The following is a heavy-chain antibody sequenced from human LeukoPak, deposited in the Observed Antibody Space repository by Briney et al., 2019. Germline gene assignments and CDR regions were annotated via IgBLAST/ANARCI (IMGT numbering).Heavy chain of an antibody. Sequence: GGSLRLSCAASGFTFNNYAMTWVRQPPGKGLEWVSAVSGSASSTYYADSVKGRFTISRDNSKNTLYLQMNSLRVGDTAVYYCAKDRQLGGWFDPWGQGTLVTVSS. CDR2: VSGSASST. CDR1: GFTFNNYA. D-gene: IGHD6-13*01. J-gene: IGHJ5*02. CDR3: AKDRQLGGWFDP. V-gene: IGHV3-23*01.